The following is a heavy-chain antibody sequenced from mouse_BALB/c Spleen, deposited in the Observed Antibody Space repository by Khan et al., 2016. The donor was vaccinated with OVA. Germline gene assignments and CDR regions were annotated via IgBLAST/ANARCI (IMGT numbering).Heavy chain of an antibody. D-gene: IGHD2-14*01. V-gene: IGHV2-3*01. CDR2: IWGEGSR. CDR1: GFSLTSYG. J-gene: IGHJ2*01. CDR3: AKSYYRYENYFDY. Sequence: VQLQESGPGLVAPSQSLSITCTASGFSLTSYGVSWVRQPPGKGLEWLGVIWGEGSRNYHSAPKARLSISKDNTNSQVSLKLHSLQTDDTATYYSAKSYYRYENYFDYWGQGTTLTVSS.